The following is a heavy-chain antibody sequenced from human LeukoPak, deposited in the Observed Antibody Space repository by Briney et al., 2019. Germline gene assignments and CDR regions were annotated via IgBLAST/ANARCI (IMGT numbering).Heavy chain of an antibody. V-gene: IGHV3-30*02. CDR1: GFNFSRNG. Sequence: GESLKISCAASGFNFSRNGMHWVRQAPGQGLEWVAFIRFDGTNKFYGASVRGRFIISRDNSKNTLYLQMNSLRAEDTAVYYCVRDFDDVNGDYYYIPEYWGRGMLVAVSS. J-gene: IGHJ4*01. D-gene: IGHD3-22*01. CDR3: VRDFDDVNGDYYYIPEY. CDR2: IRFDGTNK.